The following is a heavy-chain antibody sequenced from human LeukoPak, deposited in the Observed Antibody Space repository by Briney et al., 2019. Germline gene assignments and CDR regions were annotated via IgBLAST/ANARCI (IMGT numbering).Heavy chain of an antibody. J-gene: IGHJ6*03. D-gene: IGHD3-10*01. V-gene: IGHV4-39*07. Sequence: SETLSLTCTVSGGSISSSSYYWGWIRQPPGKGLEWIGSIYYSGSTYYNPSLKSRVTISVDTSKNQFSLKLSSVTAADTAVYYCARDQIDFGGGPWNYYYYYMDVWGKGTTVTVSS. CDR2: IYYSGST. CDR3: ARDQIDFGGGPWNYYYYYMDV. CDR1: GGSISSSSYY.